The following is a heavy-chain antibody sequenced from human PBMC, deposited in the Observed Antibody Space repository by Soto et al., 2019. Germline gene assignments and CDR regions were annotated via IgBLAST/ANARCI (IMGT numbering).Heavy chain of an antibody. Sequence: ASVKVSCKASGYTFTSYYMHWVRQAPGQGLEWMGIINPSGGSTSYAQKFQGRVTMTRDTSTSTVYMELSSLRSEDTAVYYCARDQIAARNYYYYYGMDVWGQGTTVTAP. CDR1: GYTFTSYY. J-gene: IGHJ6*02. CDR3: ARDQIAARNYYYYYGMDV. D-gene: IGHD6-6*01. V-gene: IGHV1-46*01. CDR2: INPSGGST.